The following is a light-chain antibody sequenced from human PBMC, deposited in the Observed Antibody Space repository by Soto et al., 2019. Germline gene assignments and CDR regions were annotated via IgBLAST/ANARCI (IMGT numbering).Light chain of an antibody. Sequence: QSVLTQPASVSGSPGQTITISCTGTSSDIGGYNAVSWCQHHPGKAPKLIIYEVTHRPSGVSDRFSASKSGNTASLTISGLQAEDEADYYCNSFRVSHPYVFGTGTKVTVL. CDR3: NSFRVSHPYV. CDR1: SSDIGGYNA. V-gene: IGLV2-14*01. J-gene: IGLJ1*01. CDR2: EVT.